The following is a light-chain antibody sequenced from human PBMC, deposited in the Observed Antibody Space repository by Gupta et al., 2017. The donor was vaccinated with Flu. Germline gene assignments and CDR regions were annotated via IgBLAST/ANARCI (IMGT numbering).Light chain of an antibody. V-gene: IGLV3-21*02. J-gene: IGLJ3*02. CDR3: QVWHISSDHLRV. CDR1: NIGSKS. CDR2: DDS. Sequence: SSVLTPPPSVSVAPGPTANITCGGDNIGSKSVHWYQQKPGQAPVVVVDDDSDRPSGSPERFSGSNSANTATLTISKGEAGDEAEYFCQVWHISSDHLRVFGGGTKLTVL.